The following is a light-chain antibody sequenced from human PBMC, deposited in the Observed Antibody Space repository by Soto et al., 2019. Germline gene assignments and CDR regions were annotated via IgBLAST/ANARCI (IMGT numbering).Light chain of an antibody. Sequence: QSALTQPASVSGSPGQSITISCTGTSSDVGGYNYVSWYQQHPGKAPKLMIYEVSNRPSGVSNRFSGSKSGNTASLTISGLQAEDEADYYCSSYTRIINLYVFGSGTKVTVL. CDR2: EVS. V-gene: IGLV2-14*01. CDR1: SSDVGGYNY. J-gene: IGLJ1*01. CDR3: SSYTRIINLYV.